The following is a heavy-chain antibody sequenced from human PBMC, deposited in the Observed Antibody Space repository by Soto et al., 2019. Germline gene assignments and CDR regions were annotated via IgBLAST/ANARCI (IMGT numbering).Heavy chain of an antibody. V-gene: IGHV4-39*01. CDR1: GDTINSDNDY. J-gene: IGHJ4*02. CDR2: IYYRGNT. D-gene: IGHD3-9*01. CDR3: ARLEGLATISYYFDY. Sequence: PSETMSLTCSVSGDTINSDNDYWGWIRQPPGKGLEWIGSIYYRGNTYYNPSLKTRVTISLDKSKSQFSLELNSVTAADSAVYFCARLEGLATISYYFDYWGQGTLVTVSS.